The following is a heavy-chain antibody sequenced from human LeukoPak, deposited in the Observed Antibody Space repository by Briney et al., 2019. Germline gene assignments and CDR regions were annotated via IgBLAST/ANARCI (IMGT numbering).Heavy chain of an antibody. V-gene: IGHV3-33*03. CDR3: ATDRGWRTSGYYLYYFEY. D-gene: IGHD3-3*01. Sequence: GGALRLSCAASGFTFSSYGMHWVRQAPGKGLEWVAVIWYDGSNKYYADSVRGRYTISRDNTKNSLYLQMSSLRAEDTAVYYCATDRGWRTSGYYLYYFEYWGQGTLVTFSS. CDR1: GFTFSSYG. J-gene: IGHJ4*02. CDR2: IWYDGSNK.